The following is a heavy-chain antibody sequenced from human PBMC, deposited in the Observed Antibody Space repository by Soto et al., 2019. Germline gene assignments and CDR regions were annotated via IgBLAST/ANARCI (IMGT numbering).Heavy chain of an antibody. CDR2: INSDGSST. CDR3: ARDEGITIFGVVSYMDV. D-gene: IGHD3-3*01. CDR1: GFTFSSSW. V-gene: IGHV3-74*01. Sequence: GGSLRLSYAASGFTFSSSWMHWVRQAPGKGLVWVSRINSDGSSTNYADSVKGRFTISRDNAKNTLYLQMNSLRSEDTAVYYCARDEGITIFGVVSYMDVWGKGTTVTVYS. J-gene: IGHJ6*03.